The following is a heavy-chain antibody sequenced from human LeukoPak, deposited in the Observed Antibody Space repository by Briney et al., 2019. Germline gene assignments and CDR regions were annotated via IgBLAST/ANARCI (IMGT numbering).Heavy chain of an antibody. V-gene: IGHV1-46*01. J-gene: IGHJ3*02. CDR1: GYTFTSYY. CDR3: ASNIDDAAFDI. Sequence: ASVKVSCKASGYTFTSYYMHWVRQAPGQGLEWMGIINPSGGSTSYAQKLQGRVTMTTDTSTSTAYMELRSLRSDDTAVYYCASNIDDAAFDIWGQGTMVTVSS. D-gene: IGHD3-16*01. CDR2: INPSGGST.